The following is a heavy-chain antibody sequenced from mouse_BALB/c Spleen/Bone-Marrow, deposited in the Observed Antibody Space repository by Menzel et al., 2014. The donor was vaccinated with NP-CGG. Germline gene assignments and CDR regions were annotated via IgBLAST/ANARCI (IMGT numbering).Heavy chain of an antibody. CDR1: GFAFSGYD. J-gene: IGHJ4*01. V-gene: IGHV5-12-1*01. D-gene: IGHD2-2*01. Sequence: EVKLVESGGGLVKPGGSLKLSCAASGFAFSGYDMSWVRQTPEKRLEWAAYISSGGSNTYYPDTVKGRFTISRDNAKNTLYLQMNSPKSEDTAMYYCARQRGYAYAMDYWGQGTSVTVSS. CDR3: ARQRGYAYAMDY. CDR2: ISSGGSNT.